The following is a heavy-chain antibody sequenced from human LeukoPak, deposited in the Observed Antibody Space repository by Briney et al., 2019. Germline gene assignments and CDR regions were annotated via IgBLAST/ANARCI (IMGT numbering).Heavy chain of an antibody. CDR3: ARDWASPYIAARHFDY. J-gene: IGHJ4*02. Sequence: GGSLRLSCAASGFTFSSYSMNWVRQAPGKRLEWVSYISSSSSTIYYADSVKGRFTISRDNAKNSLYLQMNSLRDEDTAVYYCARDWASPYIAARHFDYWGQGTLVTVSS. V-gene: IGHV3-48*02. D-gene: IGHD6-6*01. CDR2: ISSSSSTI. CDR1: GFTFSSYS.